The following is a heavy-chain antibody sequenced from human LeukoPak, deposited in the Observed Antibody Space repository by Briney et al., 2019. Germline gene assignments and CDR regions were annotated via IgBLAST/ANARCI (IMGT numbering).Heavy chain of an antibody. V-gene: IGHV1-69*04. D-gene: IGHD6-19*01. CDR3: ARDDSGWSHFDY. J-gene: IGHJ4*02. Sequence: ASVKVSCKASGGTFSSYAISWVRQAPGQGLEWMGRIIPILGIANYAQKFQGRVTITADKSTSTAYMGLSSLRSEDTAVYYCARDDSGWSHFDYWGQGTLVTVSS. CDR1: GGTFSSYA. CDR2: IIPILGIA.